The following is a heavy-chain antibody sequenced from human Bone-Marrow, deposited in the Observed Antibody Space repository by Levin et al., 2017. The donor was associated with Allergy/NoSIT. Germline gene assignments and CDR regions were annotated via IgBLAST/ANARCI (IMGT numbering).Heavy chain of an antibody. CDR1: GVSMIGYY. J-gene: IGHJ5*01. CDR3: TRALSGFAGGWYDS. D-gene: IGHD4-23*01. CDR2: IHSTGIT. V-gene: IGHV4-4*07. Sequence: PSETLSLTCTVSGVSMIGYYWNWIRQPAGKGPEWVGRIHSTGITHYNPSLQSRVTLSVDTSRNQFSLNLTSVTAADTAIYYCTRALSGFAGGWYDSWGQGTPVTVSS.